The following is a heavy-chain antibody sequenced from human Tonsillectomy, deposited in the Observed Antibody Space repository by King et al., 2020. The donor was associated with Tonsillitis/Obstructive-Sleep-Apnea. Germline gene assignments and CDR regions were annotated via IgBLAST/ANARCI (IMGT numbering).Heavy chain of an antibody. CDR3: ARGDSGYPYYHYYAMDV. D-gene: IGHD5-12*01. CDR1: GFTFSSYW. CDR2: INSDGIST. J-gene: IGHJ6*02. V-gene: IGHV3-74*01. Sequence: VQLVESGGGLIQPGGSLRLSCAASGFTFSSYWMHWVRQAPGKGPVWVSRINSDGISTSYADSVKGRFTISRDNAKNTLYLQMNSLRAEDTAVYYCARGDSGYPYYHYYAMDVWGQGTTVTVSS.